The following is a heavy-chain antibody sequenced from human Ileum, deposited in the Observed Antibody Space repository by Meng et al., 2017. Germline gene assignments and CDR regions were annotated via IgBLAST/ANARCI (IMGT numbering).Heavy chain of an antibody. D-gene: IGHD2-2*01. V-gene: IGHV1-69*06. CDR1: GGTFSSYA. CDR3: AIPDCSSTSCYAGY. J-gene: IGHJ4*02. CDR2: IIPIFGTA. Sequence: QVQVVQSWAEVKKPGSSVKCSCKASGGTFSSYAISWVRQAPGQGLEWMGGIIPIFGTANYAQKFQGRVTITADKSTSTAYMELSSLRSEDTAVYYCAIPDCSSTSCYAGYWGQGTLVTVSS.